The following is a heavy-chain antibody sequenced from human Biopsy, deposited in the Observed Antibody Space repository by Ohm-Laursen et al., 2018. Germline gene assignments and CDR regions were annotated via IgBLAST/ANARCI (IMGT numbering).Heavy chain of an antibody. D-gene: IGHD6-19*01. CDR3: ARGMRSSGWPYFDS. Sequence: DTLSLTCTVSGGSISSDYWSWIRQSPGKGLSWIGYISNRGSTNYNPSFRGRVTISLDTSKNQFSLKLSSVTAADTAIYYCARGMRSSGWPYFDSWGQGTLVTVSS. V-gene: IGHV4-59*07. CDR2: ISNRGST. CDR1: GGSISSDY. J-gene: IGHJ4*02.